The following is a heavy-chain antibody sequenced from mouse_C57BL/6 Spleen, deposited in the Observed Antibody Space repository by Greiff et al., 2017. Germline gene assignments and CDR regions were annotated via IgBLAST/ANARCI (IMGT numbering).Heavy chain of an antibody. CDR3: ARGGDRGVVDY. CDR2: IHPNSGST. V-gene: IGHV1-64*01. J-gene: IGHJ2*01. Sequence: QVQLQQPGAELVKPGASVKLSCKASGYTFTSYWMHWVKQRPGQGLEWIGMIHPNSGSTNYNEKFKSKATLAVDTSSSTAYMQLSSLTSEDSAVYYCARGGDRGVVDYWGQGTTLTVSS. CDR1: GYTFTSYW. D-gene: IGHD3-3*01.